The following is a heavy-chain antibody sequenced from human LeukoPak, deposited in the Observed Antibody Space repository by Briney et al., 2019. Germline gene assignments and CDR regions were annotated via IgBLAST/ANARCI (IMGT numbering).Heavy chain of an antibody. CDR1: GYTFIDHY. Sequence: ASVKVSCKPSGYTFIDHYLHWVRQAPGQGLESLGWIDPDTGDTNYPQKFQGRVTMTRDTSISTAYMELSRLRSDDTAVYYCARSASMVRGVIIPSSYYYYGMDVWGQGTTVTVSS. D-gene: IGHD3-10*01. V-gene: IGHV1-2*02. CDR3: ARSASMVRGVIIPSSYYYYGMDV. CDR2: IDPDTGDT. J-gene: IGHJ6*02.